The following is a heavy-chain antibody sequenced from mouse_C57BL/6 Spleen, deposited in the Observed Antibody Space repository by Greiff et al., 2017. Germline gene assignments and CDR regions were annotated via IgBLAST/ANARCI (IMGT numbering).Heavy chain of an antibody. CDR2: ISYDGSN. J-gene: IGHJ4*01. Sequence: EVQLVESGPGLVKPSQSLSLTCSVTGYSITSGYYWNWIRQFPGNKLEWMGYISYDGSNNYNPSLKNRISITRDTSKNQFFLKLNSVTTEDTATYYCARDLITTVVAKGNYAMDYWGQGTSVTVSS. CDR3: ARDLITTVVAKGNYAMDY. D-gene: IGHD1-1*01. CDR1: GYSITSGYY. V-gene: IGHV3-6*01.